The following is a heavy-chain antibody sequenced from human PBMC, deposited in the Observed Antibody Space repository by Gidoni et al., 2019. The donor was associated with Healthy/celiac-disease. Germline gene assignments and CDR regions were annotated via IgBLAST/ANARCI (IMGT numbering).Heavy chain of an antibody. V-gene: IGHV3-23*01. CDR2: ISGSGGST. D-gene: IGHD2-2*01. CDR1: GFTFSSYA. CDR3: AKAGSIVVVPAATEAWFDP. J-gene: IGHJ5*02. Sequence: EVQLLESGGGLVQPGGSLRLSCAASGFTFSSYAMSWVRQAPGKGLEWVSAISGSGGSTYYADSVKGRFTISRDNSKNTLYLQMNSLRAEDTAVYYCAKAGSIVVVPAATEAWFDPWGQGTLVTVSS.